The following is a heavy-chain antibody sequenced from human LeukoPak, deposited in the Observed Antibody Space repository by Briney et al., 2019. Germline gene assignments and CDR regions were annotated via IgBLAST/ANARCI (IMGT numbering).Heavy chain of an antibody. J-gene: IGHJ4*02. CDR3: ARDSRGSRAYCGGDCYSSRYYFDY. CDR1: GYSFADYY. Sequence: ASVKVSCKASGYSFADYYMHWVRQAPGQGLEWMGWIKPNSGDTRSAQKFQGRVIITRDTSTGTAYMELSSLRYDDTAVYYCARDSRGSRAYCGGDCYSSRYYFDYWGQGTLVTVSS. CDR2: IKPNSGDT. D-gene: IGHD2-21*02. V-gene: IGHV1-2*02.